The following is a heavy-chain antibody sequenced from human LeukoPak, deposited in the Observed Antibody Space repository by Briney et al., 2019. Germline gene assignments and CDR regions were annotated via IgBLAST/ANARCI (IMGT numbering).Heavy chain of an antibody. D-gene: IGHD7-27*01. Sequence: GWSLRLSGAASGFTFSSDSMNWVRQAPGKGLDWVSFISSSSSYIYYADSVKGQFTISKDNAKNSLYLQMNSLRAEDTAVYYCARDSRAELGMALAYWGQGTLVTVSS. CDR1: GFTFSSDS. CDR3: ARDSRAELGMALAY. J-gene: IGHJ4*02. V-gene: IGHV3-21*01. CDR2: ISSSSSYI.